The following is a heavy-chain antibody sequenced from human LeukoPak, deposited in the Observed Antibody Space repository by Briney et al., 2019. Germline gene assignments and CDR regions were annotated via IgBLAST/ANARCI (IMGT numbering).Heavy chain of an antibody. Sequence: SVKVSCKASGGTFISYAISWVRQAPGQGLEGMGGIIPIFGTANYAQKLQGRVTITTDDSTSTAYMELSSLRSEDTAVYYCARAPYDSSGYYFDYWGQGTLVTVSS. CDR2: IIPIFGTA. V-gene: IGHV1-69*05. CDR3: ARAPYDSSGYYFDY. D-gene: IGHD3-22*01. CDR1: GGTFISYA. J-gene: IGHJ4*02.